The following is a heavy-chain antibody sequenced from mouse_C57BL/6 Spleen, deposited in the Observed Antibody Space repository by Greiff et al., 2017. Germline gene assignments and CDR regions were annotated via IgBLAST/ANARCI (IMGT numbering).Heavy chain of an antibody. CDR2: ISYDGSN. CDR1: GYSITSGYY. V-gene: IGHV3-6*01. D-gene: IGHD1-1*01. Sequence: VQLQESGPGLVKPSQSLSLTCSVTGYSITSGYYWNWIRQFPGNKLEWMGYISYDGSNNYNPSLKNRISITRDTSKNQFFLKLNSVTTEDTATYYCARDGSSYVGAMDYWGQGTSVTVSS. CDR3: ARDGSSYVGAMDY. J-gene: IGHJ4*01.